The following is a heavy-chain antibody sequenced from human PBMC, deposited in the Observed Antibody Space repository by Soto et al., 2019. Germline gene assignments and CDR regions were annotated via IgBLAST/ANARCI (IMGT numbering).Heavy chain of an antibody. D-gene: IGHD5-12*01. Sequence: QVQLQESGPGLVKPSQTLSLTCTVSGGSISSGGYYWSWIRQHPGKGLEWIGYIYYSGSTYYNPSLKSRVTLSVHTSKNQFSLKLSSVTAADTAVYYCAREKPPGGWLRFVEYGMDVWGQGTTVTVSS. CDR3: AREKPPGGWLRFVEYGMDV. CDR2: IYYSGST. V-gene: IGHV4-31*03. CDR1: GGSISSGGYY. J-gene: IGHJ6*02.